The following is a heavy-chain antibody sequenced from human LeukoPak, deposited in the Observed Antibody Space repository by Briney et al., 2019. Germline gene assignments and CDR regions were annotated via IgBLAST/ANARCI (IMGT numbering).Heavy chain of an antibody. CDR2: ISGSGGST. D-gene: IGHD5-12*01. Sequence: GGSLRLSCAASGFTFSYFAMNWVRQAPGKGLEWVSGISGSGGSTFYADSVKGRFTISRDNSKNTMYVQMTSLRAEDTAVYYCAKSPGGYDDYLGYLDHWGQGTLVIVSS. CDR1: GFTFSYFA. J-gene: IGHJ4*02. CDR3: AKSPGGYDDYLGYLDH. V-gene: IGHV3-23*01.